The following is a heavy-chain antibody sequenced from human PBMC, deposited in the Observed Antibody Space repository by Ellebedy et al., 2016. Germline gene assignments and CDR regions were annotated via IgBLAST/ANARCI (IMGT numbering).Heavy chain of an antibody. CDR2: CNQSGNT. CDR3: ARDRSLSEVLGDKYFDY. J-gene: IGHJ4*02. V-gene: IGHV4-38-2*02. D-gene: IGHD2-8*02. Sequence: SETLSLXXTVSGYSISSPYYWGWIRQPPGKGLEWIVECNQSGNTNYNPSLKSRVTVSVDTSKNQFSLKVISVTAADTAMYYCARDRSLSEVLGDKYFDYWGQGTLVTVSS. CDR1: GYSISSPYY.